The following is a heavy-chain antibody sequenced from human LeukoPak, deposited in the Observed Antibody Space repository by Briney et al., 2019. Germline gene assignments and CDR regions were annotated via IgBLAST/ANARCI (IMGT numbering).Heavy chain of an antibody. J-gene: IGHJ3*02. CDR1: GYTFTSYG. V-gene: IGHV1-18*01. D-gene: IGHD3-22*01. Sequence: ASVNVSCTASGYTFTSYGISWVGQAPGHGLEWMGWISASNGNTNYAPKLPGRVTMTTDTSTRTAYMELRSLRSDDTAVYYCAREGLYYDSSGYYDAGAFAIWGQGTMVTVSS. CDR3: AREGLYYDSSGYYDAGAFAI. CDR2: ISASNGNT.